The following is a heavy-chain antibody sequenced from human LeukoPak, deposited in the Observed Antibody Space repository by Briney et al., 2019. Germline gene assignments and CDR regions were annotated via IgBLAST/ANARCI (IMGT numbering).Heavy chain of an antibody. CDR1: GYSISSGYY. V-gene: IGHV4-38-2*02. CDR2: IYHSGST. Sequence: PSETLSLTCTVSGYSISSGYYWGWIRQPPGKGLEWIGSIYHSGSTYYNPSLKSRVTISVDTSKNQFSLKLSSVTAADTAVYYCARSAGASYYYGSGSRPYWFGPWGQGTLVTVSS. J-gene: IGHJ5*02. D-gene: IGHD3-10*01. CDR3: ARSAGASYYYGSGSRPYWFGP.